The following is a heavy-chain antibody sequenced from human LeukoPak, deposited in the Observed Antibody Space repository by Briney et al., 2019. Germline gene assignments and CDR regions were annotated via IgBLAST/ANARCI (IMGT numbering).Heavy chain of an antibody. J-gene: IGHJ4*02. CDR1: GGSISSGDYY. CDR2: IYYSGST. CDR3: ARERSRDGYSLDY. V-gene: IGHV4-30-4*01. D-gene: IGHD5-24*01. Sequence: SSETLSLTCTVSGGSISSGDYYWSWIRQPPGKGLEWIGYIYYSGSTYYNPSLKSRVTISVDTSKNQFSLKLSSVTAADTAVYYCARERSRDGYSLDYWGQGTLVTVSS.